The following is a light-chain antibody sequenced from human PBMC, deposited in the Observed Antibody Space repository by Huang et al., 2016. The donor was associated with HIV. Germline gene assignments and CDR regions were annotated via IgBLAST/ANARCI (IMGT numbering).Light chain of an antibody. CDR2: GSS. CDR1: QSVSSN. CDR3: QQYNNWPLFT. Sequence: EILMTQSPATLSVSPGERATLSCRASQSVSSNLAWYQHKFGQAPRVLIYGSSTRATGIPARFSGSGSGTQFTLSISSLQSEDSAVYYCQQYNNWPLFTFGPGTKVDIK. J-gene: IGKJ3*01. V-gene: IGKV3-15*01.